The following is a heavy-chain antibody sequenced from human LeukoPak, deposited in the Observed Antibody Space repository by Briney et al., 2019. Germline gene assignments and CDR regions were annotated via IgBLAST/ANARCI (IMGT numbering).Heavy chain of an antibody. Sequence: GSSVKVSCKASGGTFSSYAISWVRQAPGQGLEWMGGIIPIFGTANYAQKFQGRVTITTDESTSTAYMELSSLRSEDTAVYYCSVVITGLGAHPTFDPWGQGTLVTVSS. CDR3: SVVITGLGAHPTFDP. CDR1: GGTFSSYA. D-gene: IGHD3-22*01. V-gene: IGHV1-69*05. CDR2: IIPIFGTA. J-gene: IGHJ5*02.